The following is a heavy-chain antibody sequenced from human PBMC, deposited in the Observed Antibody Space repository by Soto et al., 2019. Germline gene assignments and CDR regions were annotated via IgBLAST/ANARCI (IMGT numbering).Heavy chain of an antibody. CDR3: ARAVAVPADFDY. Sequence: QVQLVQSGAEEKKPGASVQVSCKASGYTFTGYAMHWVRQAPGQRLEWMGWINAGNGKTKYSQKFQGRVTITRDTSASTAYRELSSLRSEDTAVYYCARAVAVPADFDYWGQGTLVTVSS. D-gene: IGHD5-12*01. V-gene: IGHV1-3*05. CDR2: INAGNGKT. J-gene: IGHJ4*02. CDR1: GYTFTGYA.